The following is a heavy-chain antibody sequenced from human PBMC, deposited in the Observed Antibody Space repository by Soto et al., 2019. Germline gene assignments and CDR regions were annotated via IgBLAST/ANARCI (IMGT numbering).Heavy chain of an antibody. CDR2: IYYSGST. CDR1: GGAISSYY. Sequence: SETLSLTCTVSGGAISSYYWSWVRQPPGKGLEWIGYIYYSGSTNYNPSLKSRVTISVDTSKNQFSLKLSSVTAADTAVYYCARHPTVTEYYFDYWGQGTLVTVSS. V-gene: IGHV4-59*08. CDR3: ARHPTVTEYYFDY. J-gene: IGHJ4*02. D-gene: IGHD4-17*01.